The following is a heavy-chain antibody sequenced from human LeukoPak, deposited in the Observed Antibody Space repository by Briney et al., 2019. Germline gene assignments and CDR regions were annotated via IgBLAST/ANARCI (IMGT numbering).Heavy chain of an antibody. CDR2: IDADNGDT. V-gene: IGHV1-3*01. Sequence: ASVKVSCKASGYTFTTYPINWVRQAPGQRFEWMGWIDADNGDTAYSQNLQGRATITKDASARTVYMELTSLRSEDTATYYCARGSTSDWPLDHWGQGTLLTISP. CDR3: ARGSTSDWPLDH. J-gene: IGHJ4*02. CDR1: GYTFTTYP. D-gene: IGHD6-19*01.